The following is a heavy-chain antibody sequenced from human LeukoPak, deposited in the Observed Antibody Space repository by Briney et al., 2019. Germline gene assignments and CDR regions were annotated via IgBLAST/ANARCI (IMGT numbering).Heavy chain of an antibody. J-gene: IGHJ5*02. CDR2: ISISSSHT. D-gene: IGHD3-10*01. CDR3: ARVLLWFEEVNWFDP. CDR1: GFTLSDYY. V-gene: IGHV3-11*05. Sequence: PGGSLRLSCSASGFTLSDYYMSWIRQAPGKGLEWVSYISISSSHTNYADSVKGRFTISRDNAKNSLYLQMNSLRAEDTAVYYCARVLLWFEEVNWFDPWGQGTLVTVSS.